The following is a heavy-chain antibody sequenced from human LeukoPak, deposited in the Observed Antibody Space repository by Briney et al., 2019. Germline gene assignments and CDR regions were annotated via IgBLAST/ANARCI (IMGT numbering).Heavy chain of an antibody. CDR3: ARIPVRFGDYVYWFDP. CDR1: GYTFTSYG. CDR2: ISAYNGNT. V-gene: IGHV1-18*01. Sequence: ASVKVSCKASGYTFTSYGISWVRQAPGQGLEWMGWISAYNGNTNYAQKLQGRVTMTTDTSTSTAYMELRSLRSDDTAVYYCARIPVRFGDYVYWFDPWGQGTLVTVSS. D-gene: IGHD4-17*01. J-gene: IGHJ5*02.